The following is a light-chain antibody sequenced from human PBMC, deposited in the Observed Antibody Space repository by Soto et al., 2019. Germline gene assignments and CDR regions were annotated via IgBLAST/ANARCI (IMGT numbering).Light chain of an antibody. V-gene: IGKV3-20*01. J-gene: IGKJ2*03. CDR3: QQYGNSPRYS. CDR1: QSVTSNY. CDR2: ATS. Sequence: IVLTQSPGTLSLSLGERATLSCRASQSVTSNYFAWYQQKPGQAPRLLIYATSNRATGIPDRFSGSGSGTDFTLTISRLEPEDFAVYYCQQYGNSPRYSFGQGTKVEIK.